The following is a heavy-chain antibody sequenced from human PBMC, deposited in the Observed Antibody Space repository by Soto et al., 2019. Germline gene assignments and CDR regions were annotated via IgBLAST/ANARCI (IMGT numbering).Heavy chain of an antibody. J-gene: IGHJ1*01. V-gene: IGHV4-31*03. Sequence: SETLSLTCTVSGGSISSGGYYWSWIRQHPGKGLEWIGYIYYSGSTYYNPSLKSRVTISVDTSKNQFSLKLSSVTAADTAVYYCARGFLSDYVWGSYHAPTEYFQHWGQGTLVTVSS. CDR1: GGSISSGGYY. D-gene: IGHD3-16*02. CDR2: IYYSGST. CDR3: ARGFLSDYVWGSYHAPTEYFQH.